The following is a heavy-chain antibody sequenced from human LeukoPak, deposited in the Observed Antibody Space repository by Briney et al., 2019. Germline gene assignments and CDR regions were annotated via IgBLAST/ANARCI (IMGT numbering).Heavy chain of an antibody. D-gene: IGHD3-22*01. V-gene: IGHV3-23*01. CDR3: AKERMIVVVITTYFDY. CDR1: GFTFSSYA. CDR2: ISGSGGST. J-gene: IGHJ4*02. Sequence: PGASLRLSCAASGFTFSSYAMSWVRQAPGKGLEWVSGISGSGGSTYYADSVKGRFTISRDNSKNTLYLQMNSLRAEDTAVYYCAKERMIVVVITTYFDYWGQGTLVTVSS.